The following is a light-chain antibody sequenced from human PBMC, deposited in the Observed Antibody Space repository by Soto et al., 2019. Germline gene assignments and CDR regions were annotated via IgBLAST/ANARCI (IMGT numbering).Light chain of an antibody. J-gene: IGLJ3*02. V-gene: IGLV2-14*02. CDR3: SSYTSTGAWV. Sequence: QSVLTQPASVSGSPGQSITISCTGTSSDVGKYNLVSWYQQHPGQAPQLMIYEVSNRPSGVSNRFSGSKSGNTASLTISGLQSEDETDYYCSSYTSTGAWVFGGGTKLTVL. CDR1: SSDVGKYNL. CDR2: EVS.